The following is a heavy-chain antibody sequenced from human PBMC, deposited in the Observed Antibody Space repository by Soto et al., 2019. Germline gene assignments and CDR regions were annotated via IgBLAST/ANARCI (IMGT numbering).Heavy chain of an antibody. J-gene: IGHJ3*02. V-gene: IGHV3-21*01. CDR1: GFTFSSYS. CDR2: ISSSSSYI. CDR3: ARWYSSSWYGYAFDI. D-gene: IGHD6-13*01. Sequence: EVQLVESGGGLVKPGGSLRLSCAASGFTFSSYSMNWVRQAPGKGLEWVSSISSSSSYIYYADSVKGRFTISRDDAKNSMNLQMNGLRAEDTAVYYCARWYSSSWYGYAFDIWGQGTMVTVSS.